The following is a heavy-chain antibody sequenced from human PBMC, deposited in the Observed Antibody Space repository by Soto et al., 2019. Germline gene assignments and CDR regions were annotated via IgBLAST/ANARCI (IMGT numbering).Heavy chain of an antibody. Sequence: QVQLVQSGAEAKKPGSSVKVSCKTSGGTFSSYAISWVRQAPGQGLEWMGGIVPLFRTTNYAQKFQGRVTITADTSTYKVYMELSGLRSGDTAVYYWARGGYSSTWSNLLDRSGLDVWGQGTTVTVSS. D-gene: IGHD6-13*01. CDR1: GGTFSSYA. J-gene: IGHJ6*02. CDR3: ARGGYSSTWSNLLDRSGLDV. CDR2: IVPLFRTT. V-gene: IGHV1-69*06.